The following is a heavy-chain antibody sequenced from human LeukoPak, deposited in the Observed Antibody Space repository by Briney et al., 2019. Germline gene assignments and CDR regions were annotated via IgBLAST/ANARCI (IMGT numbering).Heavy chain of an antibody. Sequence: GGSLRLSCAASGFTFSSYSMNWVRHAPGKGLEWVSYITNSGATIYYADSVKGRFTISRDDAKNSLYLQMNSLTADDTAVYYCVRDHLWAFDIWGQGTMVTVSS. D-gene: IGHD2-21*01. CDR1: GFTFSSYS. CDR3: VRDHLWAFDI. V-gene: IGHV3-48*04. J-gene: IGHJ3*02. CDR2: ITNSGATI.